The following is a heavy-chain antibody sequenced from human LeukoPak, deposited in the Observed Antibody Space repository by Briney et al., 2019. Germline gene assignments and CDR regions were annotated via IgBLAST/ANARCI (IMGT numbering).Heavy chain of an antibody. V-gene: IGHV1-24*01. Sequence: ASVKVSCKVSGYTLTELSMHWVRQAPGKGLEWMGGFDPEDGETMNAQKFQGRVTMTEDTSTDTAYMKLSSLTSEDTAVYYCATDGDYYDSSGHYKRWGQGTLVTVSS. CDR3: ATDGDYYDSSGHYKR. CDR1: GYTLTELS. J-gene: IGHJ4*02. CDR2: FDPEDGET. D-gene: IGHD3-22*01.